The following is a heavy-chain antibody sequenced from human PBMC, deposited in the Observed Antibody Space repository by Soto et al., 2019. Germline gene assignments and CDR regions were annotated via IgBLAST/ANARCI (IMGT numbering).Heavy chain of an antibody. Sequence: GGTLRLSCAASAFTFSGFSMNWFRQATGKGLEWISYISTRSLTIDYADSVRGRFTISRDNAKDSLYLQMRSLSDEDTAVYYCARGSSQPDYDGMDVWGQGTTVTVSS. CDR1: AFTFSGFS. D-gene: IGHD2-2*01. CDR2: ISTRSLTI. CDR3: ARGSSQPDYDGMDV. J-gene: IGHJ6*02. V-gene: IGHV3-48*02.